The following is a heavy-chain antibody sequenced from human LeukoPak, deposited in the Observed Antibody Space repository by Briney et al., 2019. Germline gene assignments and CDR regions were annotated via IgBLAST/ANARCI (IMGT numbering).Heavy chain of an antibody. CDR1: GFTFSSYA. J-gene: IGHJ4*02. CDR3: ATTLNGLSNY. Sequence: GWSLRLSCAASGFTFSSYAMSWVRQAPGKGLEWVSAISGSGGSTYYADSVKGRFTISRDNSKNTLYLQMNSLRAEDTAVYYCATTLNGLSNYWGQGTLVTVSS. D-gene: IGHD2-8*01. V-gene: IGHV3-23*01. CDR2: ISGSGGST.